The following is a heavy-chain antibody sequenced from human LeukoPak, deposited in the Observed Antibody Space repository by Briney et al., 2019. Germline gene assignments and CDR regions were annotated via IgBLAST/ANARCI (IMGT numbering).Heavy chain of an antibody. Sequence: PSETLSLTCTVSGGSISSYYWSWIRQPPGKGLEWIGYIYTSGSTNYNPSLKSRVTISVDTSKNQFFLKLSSVTAADTAVYYCARERYSSSWHNWFDPWGQGTLVTVSS. CDR1: GGSISSYY. CDR2: IYTSGST. V-gene: IGHV4-4*09. CDR3: ARERYSSSWHNWFDP. D-gene: IGHD6-13*01. J-gene: IGHJ5*02.